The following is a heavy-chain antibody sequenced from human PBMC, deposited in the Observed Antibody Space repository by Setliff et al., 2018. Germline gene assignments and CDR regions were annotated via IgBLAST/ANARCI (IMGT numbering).Heavy chain of an antibody. Sequence: GGSLRLSCAASGFTISNYWMAWVRQAPGKGLEWVADIRQDGTNKYYVDSVKGRFTISRDNARNSLYLQMQSLRSEDTAVYYCARDLGEKPRGYSGYDEDYYDSSGPNFQHWGQGTLVTVSS. V-gene: IGHV3-7*03. CDR2: IRQDGTNK. D-gene: IGHD5-12*01. J-gene: IGHJ1*01. CDR3: ARDLGEKPRGYSGYDEDYYDSSGPNFQH. CDR1: GFTISNYW.